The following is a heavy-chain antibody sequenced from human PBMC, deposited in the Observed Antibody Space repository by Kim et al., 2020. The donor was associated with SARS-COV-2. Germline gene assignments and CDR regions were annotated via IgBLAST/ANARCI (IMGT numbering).Heavy chain of an antibody. V-gene: IGHV3-7*01. CDR2: IKEDGSEK. CDR1: GFTFSRYW. CDR3: SRDAETTEMVVITEGLDY. Sequence: GGSLRLSCAASGFTFSRYWMSWVRQAPGKGLEWVANIKEDGSEKYYVDSVRGRFTISRDNAKNSLFLQMESLRAEDTAVYYCSRDAETTEMVVITEGLDYWGQGTLVTVSS. D-gene: IGHD2-21*01. J-gene: IGHJ4*02.